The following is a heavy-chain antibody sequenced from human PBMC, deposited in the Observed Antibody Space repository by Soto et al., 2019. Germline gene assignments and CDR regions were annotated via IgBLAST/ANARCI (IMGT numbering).Heavy chain of an antibody. CDR2: ISSSSSYI. V-gene: IGHV3-21*01. Sequence: PGGSLRLSCAASGFTFSSYSMNWVRQAPGKGLEWVSSISSSSSYIYYADSVKGRFTISRDNAKNSLYLQMNSLRAEDTAVYYCASLAITMVRGVLDAFDIGGQGKMVTVSS. D-gene: IGHD3-10*01. CDR3: ASLAITMVRGVLDAFDI. J-gene: IGHJ3*02. CDR1: GFTFSSYS.